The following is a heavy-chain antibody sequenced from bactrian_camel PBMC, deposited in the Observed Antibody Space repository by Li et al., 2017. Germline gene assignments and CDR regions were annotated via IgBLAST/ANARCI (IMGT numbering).Heavy chain of an antibody. CDR2: LYTRGGWPRS. V-gene: IGHV3S28*01. CDR3: AAAVAPYSRGCRPDMDYRD. J-gene: IGHJ4*01. D-gene: IGHD6*01. CDR1: GYTSSSYY. Sequence: QLVESGGGSVQAGGSLNLSCVVSGYTSSSYYITWFRQAPGKEREGVAALYTRGGWPRSYYADDVKGRFAISRDSAKNTVDLQMNSLKVEDTARYYCAAAVAPYSRGCRPDMDYRDWGQGTQVTV.